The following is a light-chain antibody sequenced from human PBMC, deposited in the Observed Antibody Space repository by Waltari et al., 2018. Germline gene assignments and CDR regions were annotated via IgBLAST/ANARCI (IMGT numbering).Light chain of an antibody. J-gene: IGLJ2*01. CDR2: RNN. V-gene: IGLV1-47*01. Sequence: QSVLTQPPSASGTPGQRVTISCSGSSSNIGSNYVYWYQQPPETAPKLLIYRNNQRPSGVPDRFSGSKSGTSASLAISGLRSEDEADYYCAAWDDSLSGPVFGGGTKLTVL. CDR3: AAWDDSLSGPV. CDR1: SSNIGSNY.